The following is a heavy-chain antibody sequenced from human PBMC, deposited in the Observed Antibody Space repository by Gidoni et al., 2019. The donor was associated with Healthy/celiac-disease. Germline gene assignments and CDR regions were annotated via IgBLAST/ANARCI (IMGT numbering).Heavy chain of an antibody. Sequence: QVQLVQSGAEVQQPGASVKVSCKASGYTFTGYYIHWVRQAPGQGLEWMGWINPNSGGTNYAQKFQGGVTMTRDTSISTAYMELSRLRSDDTAVYYCARDGTAAGTNVYYYYYGMDVWGQGTTVTVSS. J-gene: IGHJ6*02. CDR2: INPNSGGT. D-gene: IGHD6-13*01. CDR1: GYTFTGYY. CDR3: ARDGTAAGTNVYYYYYGMDV. V-gene: IGHV1-2*02.